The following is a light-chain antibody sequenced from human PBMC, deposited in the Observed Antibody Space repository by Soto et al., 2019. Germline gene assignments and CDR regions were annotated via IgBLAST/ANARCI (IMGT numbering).Light chain of an antibody. J-gene: IGLJ3*02. V-gene: IGLV2-14*01. CDR1: SSDVGGYNY. CDR3: SSYTSTSTLV. CDR2: EVS. Sequence: QSALTQPASVSGSPGQSITISCTGTSSDVGGYNYVSWYQQHPGKAPKLMIYEVSNRPSGVSNCFSASKSGNTASLTISGLQAEDEADYYCSSYTSTSTLVFGGGTKVTVL.